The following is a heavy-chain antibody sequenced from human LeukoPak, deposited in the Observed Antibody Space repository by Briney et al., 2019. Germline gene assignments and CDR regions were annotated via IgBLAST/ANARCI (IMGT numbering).Heavy chain of an antibody. J-gene: IGHJ4*02. V-gene: IGHV3-53*01. CDR1: GFTVSSNY. CDR2: IYSGGST. D-gene: IGHD5-24*01. Sequence: GGSLRLSCAASGFTVSSNYMSWVRQAPGKGLEWVSVIYSGGSTYYADSVKGRFTISRDNSKNTLYLQVNSLRAEDTAIYYCAKAAGMGDNYYNFYFDYWGQGTLVTVSS. CDR3: AKAAGMGDNYYNFYFDY.